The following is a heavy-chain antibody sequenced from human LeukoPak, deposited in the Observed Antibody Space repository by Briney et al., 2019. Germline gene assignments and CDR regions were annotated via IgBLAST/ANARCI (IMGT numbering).Heavy chain of an antibody. J-gene: IGHJ6*03. CDR2: ISHSGTT. V-gene: IGHV4-30-2*02. D-gene: IGHD3-9*01. Sequence: PSETLSLTCTVSGVSISSGGYYWTWIRQPPGKGLEWIGYISHSGTTYYNPSLRSGVTISVDTSKNQFSLKLSSVTAADTAVYYCASNYDILTGYYTLGYYYYYMDVWGKGTTVTVSS. CDR1: GVSISSGGYY. CDR3: ASNYDILTGYYTLGYYYYYMDV.